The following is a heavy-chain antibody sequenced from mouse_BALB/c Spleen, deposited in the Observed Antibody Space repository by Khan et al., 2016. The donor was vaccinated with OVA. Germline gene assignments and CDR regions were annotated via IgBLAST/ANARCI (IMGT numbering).Heavy chain of an antibody. CDR3: ARLEDI. CDR1: GFSLTSYG. CDR2: IWAGGST. V-gene: IGHV2-9*02. Sequence: QVQLKQSGPGLVAPSQSLSITCTVSGFSLTSYGVHWVRQPPGKGLEWLGVIWAGGSTTYNSALMSRLSISKDNSKSQVFLKMNRLQTDDTAMYYGARLEDIWGQGTLSQSPQ. D-gene: IGHD1-3*01. J-gene: IGHJ2*01.